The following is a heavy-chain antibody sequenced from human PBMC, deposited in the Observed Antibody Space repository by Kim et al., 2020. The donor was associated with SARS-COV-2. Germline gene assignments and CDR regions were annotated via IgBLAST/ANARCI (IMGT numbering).Heavy chain of an antibody. CDR3: ARDSDIVVVPAAMQGNYYYYGMDV. V-gene: IGHV1-18*04. CDR1: GYTFTSYG. CDR2: ISAYNGNT. Sequence: ASVKVSCKASGYTFTSYGISWVRQAPGQGLEWMGWISAYNGNTNYAQKLQGRVTMTTDTSTSTAYMELRSLRSDDTAVYYCARDSDIVVVPAAMQGNYYYYGMDVWGQGTTVTVSS. J-gene: IGHJ6*02. D-gene: IGHD2-2*01.